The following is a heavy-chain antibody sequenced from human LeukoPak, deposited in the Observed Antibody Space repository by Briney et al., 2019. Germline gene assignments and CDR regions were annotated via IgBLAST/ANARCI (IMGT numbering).Heavy chain of an antibody. V-gene: IGHV4-34*04. CDR2: INHSGGT. CDR1: GGSFSGFY. J-gene: IGHJ3*02. D-gene: IGHD2-21*02. CDR3: ARNSQWRLGHDAVDM. Sequence: PSETLSLTCAVYGGSFSGFYWSWIRQPPGKGLEWIGEINHSGGTNHNPSLKSRPTISVDTSKNQFSLKLSSVTAADTAVYYCARNSQWRLGHDAVDMWGQGTMVTVSS.